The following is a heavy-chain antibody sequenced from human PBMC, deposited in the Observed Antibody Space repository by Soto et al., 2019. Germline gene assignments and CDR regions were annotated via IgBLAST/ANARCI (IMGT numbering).Heavy chain of an antibody. J-gene: IGHJ4*02. V-gene: IGHV1-69*06. CDR2: IIPIFGTA. Sequence: SVKVSCKASGGTFSSYAISWVRQAPGQGLEWMGGIIPIFGTANYAQKFQGRVTITADKSTSTAYMELSSLRSEDTAVYYCATTNNLRYYDFWSGPLDYWGQGTLVTV. D-gene: IGHD3-3*01. CDR3: ATTNNLRYYDFWSGPLDY. CDR1: GGTFSSYA.